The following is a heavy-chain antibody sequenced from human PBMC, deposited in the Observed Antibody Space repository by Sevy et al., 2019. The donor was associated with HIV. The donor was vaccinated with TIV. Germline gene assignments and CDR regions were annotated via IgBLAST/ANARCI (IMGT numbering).Heavy chain of an antibody. Sequence: GGSLRLSCAASGFTLSSYAMHWVRQAPGKGLEWVAVISYDGSNKYYADSVKGRFTISRDNSKNTLYLQMNSLRAEDTAVYYCARGRDAFDIWGQGTMVTVSS. J-gene: IGHJ3*02. CDR1: GFTLSSYA. CDR2: ISYDGSNK. V-gene: IGHV3-30-3*01. CDR3: ARGRDAFDI.